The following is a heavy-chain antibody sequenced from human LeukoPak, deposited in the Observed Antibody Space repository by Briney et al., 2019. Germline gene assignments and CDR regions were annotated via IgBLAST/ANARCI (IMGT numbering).Heavy chain of an antibody. CDR1: GGSISSYY. D-gene: IGHD3-10*01. J-gene: IGHJ5*02. CDR3: ARGRGEGRGIAMVRGVRAPSYNWFDP. Sequence: SETLSLTCTVSGGSISSYYWSWIRQPAGKGLEWIGRIYTSGSTNYNPSLKSRVTMSVDTSKNQFSPKLSSVTDADTAVYYCARGRGEGRGIAMVRGVRAPSYNWFDPWGHGTQVTVSS. V-gene: IGHV4-4*07. CDR2: IYTSGST.